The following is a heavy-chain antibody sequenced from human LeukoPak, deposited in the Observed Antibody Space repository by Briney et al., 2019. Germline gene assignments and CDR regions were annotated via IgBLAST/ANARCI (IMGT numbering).Heavy chain of an antibody. CDR1: GFTVSSTY. CDR2: IYNSGTT. D-gene: IGHD3-10*01. V-gene: IGHV3-53*01. CDR3: ARDSSSFPNYFDF. Sequence: HPGGSLRLSCAASGFTVSSTYMSCVRQAPGQGLEWVSLIYNSGTTFYADSVQGRFTISTDNSKNTLYLQMNSLRAEDTAIYYCARDSSSFPNYFDFWGQGTLVTVSS. J-gene: IGHJ4*02.